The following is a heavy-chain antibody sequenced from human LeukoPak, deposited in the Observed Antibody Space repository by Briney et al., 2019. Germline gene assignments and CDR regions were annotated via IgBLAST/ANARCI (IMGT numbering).Heavy chain of an antibody. J-gene: IGHJ6*03. CDR3: ARDRGFMVRGSRRGYDDYYYYMDV. Sequence: SETLSLTCTVSGGSISSGSYYWSWIRQPAGKGLEWIGRIYSSGSTNYNPSLKSRVTISVDTSKNQFSLKLSSVTAADTAVYYCARDRGFMVRGSRRGYDDYYYYMDVWGKGTTVTISS. D-gene: IGHD3-10*01. V-gene: IGHV4-61*02. CDR1: GGSISSGSYY. CDR2: IYSSGST.